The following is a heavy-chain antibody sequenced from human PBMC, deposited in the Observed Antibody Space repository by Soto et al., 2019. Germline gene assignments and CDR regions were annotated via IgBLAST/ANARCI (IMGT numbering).Heavy chain of an antibody. D-gene: IGHD3-22*01. J-gene: IGHJ1*01. CDR2: IWYDGSNK. CDR3: ARSYYCDSSGYYRSFFQH. CDR1: GFTFSSYG. Sequence: QVQLVESGGGVVQPGRSLRLSCAASGFTFSSYGMHWVRQAPGKGLEWVAVIWYDGSNKYYADSVKGRFTISRDNSKNTLYLQMNSLRAEYTAGYYCARSYYCDSSGYYRSFFQHWGQGTLVTVSS. V-gene: IGHV3-33*01.